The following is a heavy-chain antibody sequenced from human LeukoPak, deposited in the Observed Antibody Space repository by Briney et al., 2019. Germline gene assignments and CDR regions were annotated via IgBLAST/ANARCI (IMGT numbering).Heavy chain of an antibody. CDR1: GFSFSSYE. CDR2: IGSSGSTV. CDR3: ARDTLLYADSPDAFDM. Sequence: PGGSLRLSCAASGFSFSSYEINWVRQAPGKGLEWVSYIGSSGSTVYYADSVKGRFTISRDNAKKSLYLQMNSLRDEDMAVYYCARDTLLYADSPDAFDMWGQGTMVAVSS. D-gene: IGHD4-17*01. V-gene: IGHV3-48*03. J-gene: IGHJ3*02.